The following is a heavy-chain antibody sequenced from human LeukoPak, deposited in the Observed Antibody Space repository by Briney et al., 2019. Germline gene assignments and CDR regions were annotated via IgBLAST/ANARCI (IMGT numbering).Heavy chain of an antibody. CDR1: GGSISSSSYY. Sequence: SETLSLTCTVSGGSISSSSYYWSWIRQPAGGGLEWIGRIYSSGRTHYSPSLKSRVAISVDTSKNRFSLRLSSVTAADTAVYYCARDLGGSYSSETWFDPWGQGTLVTVSS. J-gene: IGHJ5*02. V-gene: IGHV4-61*02. CDR2: IYSSGRT. D-gene: IGHD1-26*01. CDR3: ARDLGGSYSSETWFDP.